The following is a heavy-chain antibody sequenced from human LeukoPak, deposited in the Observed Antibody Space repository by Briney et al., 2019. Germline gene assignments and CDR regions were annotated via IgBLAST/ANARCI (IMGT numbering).Heavy chain of an antibody. J-gene: IGHJ4*02. CDR1: GGSISSSSYY. V-gene: IGHV4-39*01. D-gene: IGHD5-24*01. Sequence: SETLSLTCTVSGGSISSSSYYWGWIRQPPGKGLEWIGSIYYSGSTYYNPSLKSRVTISVDTSKNQFSLKLSSVTAADTAVYYCARVSREMATIREAYFDYWGQGTLVTVSS. CDR2: IYYSGST. CDR3: ARVSREMATIREAYFDY.